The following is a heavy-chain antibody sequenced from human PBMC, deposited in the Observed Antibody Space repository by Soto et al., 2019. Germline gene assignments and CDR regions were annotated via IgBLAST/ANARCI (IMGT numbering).Heavy chain of an antibody. Sequence: QVQLVESGGGVVQPGRSLRLSCAASGFTFSSYGMHWVRQAPGKGLEWVAVIWYDGSNKYYADSVKGRFTISRDNSKNFLYLKLNSRGAGDSAVYYWARGGVGATLDYWGQGTLVTVSS. CDR2: IWYDGSNK. CDR1: GFTFSSYG. D-gene: IGHD1-26*01. J-gene: IGHJ4*02. V-gene: IGHV3-33*01. CDR3: ARGGVGATLDY.